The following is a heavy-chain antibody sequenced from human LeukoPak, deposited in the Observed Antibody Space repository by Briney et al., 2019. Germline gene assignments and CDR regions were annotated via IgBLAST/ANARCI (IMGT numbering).Heavy chain of an antibody. CDR2: ISGSGGST. CDR1: GFTFSSYA. D-gene: IGHD2-2*01. V-gene: IGHV3-23*01. J-gene: IGHJ6*02. Sequence: GASLRLSCAASGFTFSSYAMSWVRQAPGKGLEWVSAISGSGGSTYYADSVKGRFTISRDNSKNTLYLQMNSLRAEDTAVYYCAKDSPGYCSSTSCHGMDVWGQGTTVTVSS. CDR3: AKDSPGYCSSTSCHGMDV.